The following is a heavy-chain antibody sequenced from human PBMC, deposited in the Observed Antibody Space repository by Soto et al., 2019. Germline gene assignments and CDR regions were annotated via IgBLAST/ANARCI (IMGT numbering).Heavy chain of an antibody. CDR2: INAGNGKT. D-gene: IGHD5-12*01. Sequence: ASVKVSCKASGYTFTNYAIHWVRQAPGQRLEWMGWINAGNGKTKYSQNFQGRVTITRDTSASIVYMEVNSLRSEDTALYYCAMGIWVATTAAYYLDSCGQPTLVTISS. J-gene: IGHJ4*02. CDR3: AMGIWVATTAAYYLDS. CDR1: GYTFTNYA. V-gene: IGHV1-3*01.